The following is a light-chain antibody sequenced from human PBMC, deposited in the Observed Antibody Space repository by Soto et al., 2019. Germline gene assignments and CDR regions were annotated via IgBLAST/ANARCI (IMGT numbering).Light chain of an antibody. V-gene: IGLV2-23*02. CDR2: EVN. CDR3: SSYAGPITFYV. Sequence: QSALTQLASVSGSPGQSITISCTGTSSDVGTYTLVSWYQQHPGKAPKLVIYEVNKRPAGVSKRFSGSKSGDTASLTISGLQAEDEADYYCSSYAGPITFYVFGTGTKLTVL. J-gene: IGLJ1*01. CDR1: SSDVGTYTL.